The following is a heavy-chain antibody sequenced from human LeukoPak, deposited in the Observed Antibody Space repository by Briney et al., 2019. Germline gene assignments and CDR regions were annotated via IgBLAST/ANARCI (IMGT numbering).Heavy chain of an antibody. CDR2: ISYDGGEK. D-gene: IGHD2-15*01. Sequence: PGRSLRLSCAASGFTFSHYGMHWVRQAPGKGLEWVSVISYDGGEKYYADSARGRFTISRDNSKNTLYLQVDSLRAEDTAVYYCAKHAASLYCSGDSCYTYGKDVWGQGTTVTVSS. CDR1: GFTFSHYG. V-gene: IGHV3-30*18. J-gene: IGHJ6*02. CDR3: AKHAASLYCSGDSCYTYGKDV.